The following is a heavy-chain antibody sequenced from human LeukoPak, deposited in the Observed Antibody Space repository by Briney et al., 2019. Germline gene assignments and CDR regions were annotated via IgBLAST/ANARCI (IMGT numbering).Heavy chain of an antibody. V-gene: IGHV4-39*07. CDR3: ARGFRGDNFDY. D-gene: IGHD7-27*01. J-gene: IGHJ4*02. CDR1: GASISGSGYY. Sequence: PSETLSLTCAVSGASISGSGYYWGWIRQPPGKGLEWIGNIYYSGSTYYNASLKSRVTISLDTSKNQFSLNLFSVTAADTAVYFCARGFRGDNFDYWGQGTLVTVSS. CDR2: IYYSGST.